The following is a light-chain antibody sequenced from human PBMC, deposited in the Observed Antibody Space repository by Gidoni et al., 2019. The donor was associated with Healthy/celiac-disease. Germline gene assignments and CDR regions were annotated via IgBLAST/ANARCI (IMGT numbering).Light chain of an antibody. CDR1: QGISSY. CDR2: AAS. CDR3: QQYYSYPLT. Sequence: AIRMTQSPSSFSASTGDRVTITCRASQGISSYLAWYQQKPGKAPKLLIYAASTLQSGVPSRFSGSGSGTDCTLPISCLQSEDFATYYCQQYYSYPLTFGGGTKVEIK. J-gene: IGKJ4*01. V-gene: IGKV1-8*01.